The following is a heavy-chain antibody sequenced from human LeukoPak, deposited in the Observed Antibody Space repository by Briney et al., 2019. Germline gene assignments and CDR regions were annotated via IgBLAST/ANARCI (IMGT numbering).Heavy chain of an antibody. J-gene: IGHJ4*02. Sequence: SETLSLTCTVSGASLSSGDYYWHWIRQPAGKGLEWLGRIYTSGSTNYNPSLKSRVTISVDTSENQFSLKLTSVTAADTAVYFCARVKYDYVWGSYRDIDLTDYWGQGTLVTVSS. V-gene: IGHV4-61*02. CDR2: IYTSGST. CDR3: ARVKYDYVWGSYRDIDLTDY. D-gene: IGHD3-16*02. CDR1: GASLSSGDYY.